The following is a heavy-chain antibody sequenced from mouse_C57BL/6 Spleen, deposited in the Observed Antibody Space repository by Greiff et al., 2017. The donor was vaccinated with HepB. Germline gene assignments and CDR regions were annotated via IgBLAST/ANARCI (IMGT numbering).Heavy chain of an antibody. CDR1: GYAFSSYW. J-gene: IGHJ1*03. CDR2: IYPGDGDT. D-gene: IGHD1-1*01. CDR3: SRRFDYGSSYGGWYFDV. V-gene: IGHV1-80*01. Sequence: QVQLQQSGAELVKPGASVKISCKASGYAFSSYWMNWVKQRPGKGLEWIGQIYPGDGDTKYNGKFKGKATLTADKSSSTAYMQLSSLTSEDSAVYFCSRRFDYGSSYGGWYFDVWGTGTTVTVSS.